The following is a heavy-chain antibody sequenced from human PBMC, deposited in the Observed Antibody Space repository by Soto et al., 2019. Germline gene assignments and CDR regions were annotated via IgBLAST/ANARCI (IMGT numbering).Heavy chain of an antibody. CDR3: ASGYSYGYPYYFDF. V-gene: IGHV1-46*03. CDR1: GYSFTDYK. J-gene: IGHJ4*02. CDR2: INPSGGGT. D-gene: IGHD5-18*01. Sequence: GASVKVSCKTSGYSFTDYKLHWVRQAPGQGLEWMGIINPSGGGTSYAQKFQGRVTMTRDTSTSTVYLELSRLRSEDTAVYYCASGYSYGYPYYFDFWGQGTLVTVSS.